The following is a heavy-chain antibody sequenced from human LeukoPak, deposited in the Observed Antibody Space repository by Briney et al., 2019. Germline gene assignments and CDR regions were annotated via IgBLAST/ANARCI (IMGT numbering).Heavy chain of an antibody. J-gene: IGHJ4*02. CDR2: IYSSGSP. CDR3: ARTAPSRGYFDY. D-gene: IGHD2-2*01. CDR1: CCSISSYY. Sequence: SETLSLTCTGSCCSISSYYWGWNRQPPGEGLEGIGYIYSSGSPTSNPSLTSRVTISVDTSKNQFSLKLSSVTAADTAVYYCARTAPSRGYFDYWGQGTLVTVSS. V-gene: IGHV4-59*01.